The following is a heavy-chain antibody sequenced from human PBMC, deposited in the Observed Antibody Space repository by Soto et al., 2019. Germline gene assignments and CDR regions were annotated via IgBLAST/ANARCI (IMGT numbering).Heavy chain of an antibody. Sequence: GGSLRLSCAASGFTFSSYGMHWVRQAPGKGLEWVAVISYDGSNKYYADSVKGRFTISRDNSKNTLYLQMNSLRAEDTAVYYCAKDVAGRGSYYYGMDVWGQGTTVTVSS. CDR2: ISYDGSNK. J-gene: IGHJ6*02. V-gene: IGHV3-30*18. CDR1: GFTFSSYG. D-gene: IGHD6-19*01. CDR3: AKDVAGRGSYYYGMDV.